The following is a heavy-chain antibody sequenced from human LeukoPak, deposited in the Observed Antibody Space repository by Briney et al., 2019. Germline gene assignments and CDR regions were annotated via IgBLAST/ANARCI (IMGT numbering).Heavy chain of an antibody. CDR1: GGSISSYY. D-gene: IGHD2-21*01. J-gene: IGHJ6*04. CDR3: ASSPGYYGGVYNYGMDV. CDR2: IYYSGST. Sequence: SETLSLTCTVSGGSISSYYWSWIRQPPGKGLEWIGYIYYSGSTNYNPSLKSRVTISVDTSKNQFSLKLSSVTAADTAVYYCASSPGYYGGVYNYGMDVGGKGPRVPASS. V-gene: IGHV4-59*01.